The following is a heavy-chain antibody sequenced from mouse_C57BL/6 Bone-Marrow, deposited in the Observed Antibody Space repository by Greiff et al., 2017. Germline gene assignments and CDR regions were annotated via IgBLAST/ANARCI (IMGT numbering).Heavy chain of an antibody. Sequence: QVQLQQSGPELVKPGASVKISCKASGYTFTDYYINWVKQRPGQGLEWIGWIFPGSGSTYYNEKFKGKATLTVDKSSSKAYMLLSSLTSEDSAVYFCARSPFYDDWFAYWGQGTLVTVSA. CDR2: IFPGSGST. CDR3: ARSPFYDDWFAY. V-gene: IGHV1-75*01. CDR1: GYTFTDYY. D-gene: IGHD2-12*01. J-gene: IGHJ3*01.